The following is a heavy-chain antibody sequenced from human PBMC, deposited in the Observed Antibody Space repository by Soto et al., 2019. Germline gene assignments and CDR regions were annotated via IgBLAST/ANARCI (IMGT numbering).Heavy chain of an antibody. CDR1: GYSFTSYW. CDR3: ARRSSSALSVAAVDI. Sequence: GESLKISCKGSGYSFTSYWIGWVRQMPGKGLEWMGIIYPGDSDTRYSPSFQGQVTISADKSISTAYLQWSSLKASDTAMYYCARRSSSALSVAAVDICGQGTMATVSS. V-gene: IGHV5-51*01. D-gene: IGHD6-6*01. CDR2: IYPGDSDT. J-gene: IGHJ3*02.